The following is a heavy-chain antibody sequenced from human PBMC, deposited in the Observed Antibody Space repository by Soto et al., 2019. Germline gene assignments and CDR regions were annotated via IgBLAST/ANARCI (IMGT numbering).Heavy chain of an antibody. J-gene: IGHJ5*02. CDR1: GFTFSSYA. Sequence: GGSLRLSCAASGFTFSSYAMSWVRQAPGKGLEWVSAISGSGGSTYYADSVKGRFTISRDNSKNTLYLQMNSLRAEDTAVYYCAKDLSYTAMPDGPFDPWGQGTLVTVSS. D-gene: IGHD5-18*01. CDR2: ISGSGGST. V-gene: IGHV3-23*01. CDR3: AKDLSYTAMPDGPFDP.